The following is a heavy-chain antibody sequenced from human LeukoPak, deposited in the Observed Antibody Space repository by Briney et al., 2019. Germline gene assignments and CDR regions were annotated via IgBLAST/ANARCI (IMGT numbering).Heavy chain of an antibody. CDR1: GGTFSSYA. V-gene: IGHV1-69*13. J-gene: IGHJ4*02. Sequence: SVKVSCKASGGTFSSYAISWVRQAPGQGLEWMGGIIPIFGTANYAQRFQGRVTITADESTSTAYMELSSLRSEDTAVYYCARAPSHYYGSGSYLGYWGQGTLVTVSS. CDR2: IIPIFGTA. CDR3: ARAPSHYYGSGSYLGY. D-gene: IGHD3-10*01.